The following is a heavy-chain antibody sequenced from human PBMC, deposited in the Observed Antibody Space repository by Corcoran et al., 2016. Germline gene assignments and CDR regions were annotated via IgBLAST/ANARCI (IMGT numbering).Heavy chain of an antibody. V-gene: IGHV3-48*02. CDR1: GFTFSSYG. D-gene: IGHD1-26*01. Sequence: VQLVESGGGVVQPGRSLRLSCAASGFTFSSYGMNWVRQAPGKGLEWVSYISSSSSTIYYADSVKGRFTISRDNAKNSLYLQMNSLRDEDTAVYYCARDGGSEWELMGGSDYWGQGTLVTVSS. CDR3: ARDGGSEWELMGGSDY. CDR2: ISSSSSTI. J-gene: IGHJ4*02.